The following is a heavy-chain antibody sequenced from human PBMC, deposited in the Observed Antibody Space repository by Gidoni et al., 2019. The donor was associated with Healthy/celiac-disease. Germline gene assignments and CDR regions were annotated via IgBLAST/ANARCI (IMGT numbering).Heavy chain of an antibody. Sequence: QVQLVQSGAEVKKPGASVKVSCKASGYTFTRYGISWVRQAPGQGLEWMGWISAYNGNTNYAQKLQGRVTMTTDTSTSTAYMELRSLRSDDTAVYYCARDAPEYSSSWDDAFDIWGQGTMVTVSS. D-gene: IGHD6-13*01. CDR2: ISAYNGNT. CDR1: GYTFTRYG. V-gene: IGHV1-18*04. J-gene: IGHJ3*02. CDR3: ARDAPEYSSSWDDAFDI.